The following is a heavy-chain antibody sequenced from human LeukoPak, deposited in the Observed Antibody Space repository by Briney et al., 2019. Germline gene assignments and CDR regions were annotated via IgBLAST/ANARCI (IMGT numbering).Heavy chain of an antibody. D-gene: IGHD3-3*01. V-gene: IGHV4-59*01. Sequence: SETLSLTCTVSGGSISSYYWSWIRQPPGKGLEWIGYIYYSGSTNYNPSLKSRVTISVDTSKNQFSLKLSSVTAADTAVCYCARAGYDFWSGAYYYYYYMDVWDKGTTVTVSS. J-gene: IGHJ6*03. CDR1: GGSISSYY. CDR3: ARAGYDFWSGAYYYYYYMDV. CDR2: IYYSGST.